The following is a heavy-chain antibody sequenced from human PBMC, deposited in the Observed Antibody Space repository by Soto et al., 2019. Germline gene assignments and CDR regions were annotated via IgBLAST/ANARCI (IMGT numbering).Heavy chain of an antibody. CDR1: GFTFSSYG. D-gene: IGHD1-1*01. V-gene: IGHV3-33*01. Sequence: QVQLVESGGGVVQPGRSLRLSCVASGFTFSSYGMHWVRQAPGKGLEWVAVIWYDGSNKYYADSVKGRFTISRDNSKNTLYLQMNSLRAEDTAVYYCARAGGWELEHWGQGTLVTVSS. CDR3: ARAGGWELEH. J-gene: IGHJ4*02. CDR2: IWYDGSNK.